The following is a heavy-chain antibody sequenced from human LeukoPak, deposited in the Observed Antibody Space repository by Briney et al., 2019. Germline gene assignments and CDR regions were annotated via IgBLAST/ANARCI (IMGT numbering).Heavy chain of an antibody. CDR3: ATYRQVLLPFEA. D-gene: IGHD2-8*02. CDR2: ISSSSTTI. J-gene: IGHJ5*02. CDR1: GFTFSSYS. V-gene: IGHV3-48*01. Sequence: GGSLRLACAVSGFTFSSYSMNWVRQAPGKGLEWVSYISSSSTTIYYADSVKGRFTMSRDNAKNSLYLQMNSLRAEDTAIYYCATYRQVLLPFEAWGQGTLVTVSS.